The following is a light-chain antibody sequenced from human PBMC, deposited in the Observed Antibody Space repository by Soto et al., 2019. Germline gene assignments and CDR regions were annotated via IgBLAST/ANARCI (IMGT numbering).Light chain of an antibody. Sequence: DIQMTQSPSTLSASVGDRVTITCRASQSISSWLAWYQQKPGKVPKLLIYKASTLKSGVPSRFSGSGSGTEFTLTISSLQPDDFATYYCQHYNSYSEAFGQGTKV. V-gene: IGKV1-5*03. J-gene: IGKJ1*01. CDR3: QHYNSYSEA. CDR1: QSISSW. CDR2: KAS.